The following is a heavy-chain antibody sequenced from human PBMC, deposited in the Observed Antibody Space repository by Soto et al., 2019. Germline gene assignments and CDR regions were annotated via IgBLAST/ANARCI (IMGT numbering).Heavy chain of an antibody. J-gene: IGHJ6*02. V-gene: IGHV3-23*01. CDR2: ISGSGGST. D-gene: IGHD3-9*01. CDR1: GFTFSSYA. Sequence: PGGSLRLSCAASGFTFSSYAMSWVRQAPGKGPEWVSAISGSGGSTYYADSVKGRFTISRDNSKNTLYLQMNSLRAEDTAVYYCAKDALPYYDILTGYYYGMDVWGQGTTVTVSS. CDR3: AKDALPYYDILTGYYYGMDV.